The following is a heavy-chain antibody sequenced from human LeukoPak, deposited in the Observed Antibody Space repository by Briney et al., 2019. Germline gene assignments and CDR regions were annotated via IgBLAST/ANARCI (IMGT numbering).Heavy chain of an antibody. J-gene: IGHJ5*02. V-gene: IGHV1-18*01. D-gene: IGHD5-18*01. Sequence: GASVKVSCRASGYTFTSYGISWVRQAPGQGPEWLGWISAYNGNTNYAQKLQGRVTLTTDTSTTTAYMELRSLRSDDTAVYYCAKVDTGMGRPFDPWGQGTLVTVSS. CDR2: ISAYNGNT. CDR1: GYTFTSYG. CDR3: AKVDTGMGRPFDP.